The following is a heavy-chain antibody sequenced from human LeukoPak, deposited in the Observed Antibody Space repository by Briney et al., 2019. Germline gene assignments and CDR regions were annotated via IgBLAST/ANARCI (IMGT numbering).Heavy chain of an antibody. Sequence: PGGSLRLPCAASGFTFGSYAMYWVRQPPGKGLEWVSDISGSGGSKFYADSVKGRFTISRDNSENTVYLQMNSLRADDTAVYYCAKATAGYSIGRYPGWPVDCWGQGTLVTVPS. CDR3: AKATAGYSIGRYPGWPVDC. CDR2: ISGSGGSK. CDR1: GFTFGSYA. J-gene: IGHJ4*02. D-gene: IGHD6-19*01. V-gene: IGHV3-23*01.